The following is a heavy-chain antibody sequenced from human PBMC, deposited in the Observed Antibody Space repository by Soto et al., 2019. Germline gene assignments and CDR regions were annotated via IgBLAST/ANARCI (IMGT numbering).Heavy chain of an antibody. CDR2: IYWDDDK. V-gene: IGHV2-5*02. Sequence: QITLKESGPTLVKPTQTLTLTCTFSGFSLSTSGVGVGWIRQPPGKALEWLALIYWDDDKRYSPSLKSRLTITKDTSKNQVVLTMTNMDPVDTATYYCAHRGVNQYSSSWYPPPFDYWGQGTLVTVSS. J-gene: IGHJ4*02. D-gene: IGHD6-13*01. CDR3: AHRGVNQYSSSWYPPPFDY. CDR1: GFSLSTSGVG.